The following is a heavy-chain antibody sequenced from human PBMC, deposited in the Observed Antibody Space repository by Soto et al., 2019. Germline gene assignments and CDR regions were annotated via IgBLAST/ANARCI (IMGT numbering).Heavy chain of an antibody. CDR2: INPNSGGT. V-gene: IGHV1-2*04. CDR1: GYTFTGYY. Sequence: ASVKVSCKASGYTFTGYYMHGGRQAPGQGLEWMGWINPNSGGTNYAQKFQGWVTMTRNTSISTAYMELSRLRSDDTAVYYCAPGESIKIFAVVHHYYGMEVWGQGPTVT. D-gene: IGHD3-3*01. CDR3: APGESIKIFAVVHHYYGMEV. J-gene: IGHJ6*02.